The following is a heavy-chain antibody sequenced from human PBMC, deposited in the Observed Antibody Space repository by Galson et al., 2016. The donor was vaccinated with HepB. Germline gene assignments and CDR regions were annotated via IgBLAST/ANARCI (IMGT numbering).Heavy chain of an antibody. CDR1: GFTFSIYN. Sequence: SLRLSCAASGFTFSIYNMNWVRQTPGMGLQWVSYISSSSNTIYYADSVKGRFTISRDNAKNSLYLQMNSLREEDTALYYCARGCSGSSCPTRLVHYWGQGTLVTVSS. V-gene: IGHV3-48*02. D-gene: IGHD2-15*01. CDR3: ARGCSGSSCPTRLVHY. CDR2: ISSSSNTI. J-gene: IGHJ4*02.